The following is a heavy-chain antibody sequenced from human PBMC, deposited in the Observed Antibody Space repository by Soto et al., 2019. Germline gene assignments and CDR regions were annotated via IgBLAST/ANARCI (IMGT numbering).Heavy chain of an antibody. CDR3: ARDFITMIVVVQSGPDAFDI. J-gene: IGHJ3*02. CDR2: ISSSSSTI. V-gene: IGHV3-48*02. Sequence: PGGSLRLSCAASGFTFSSYSMNWVRQAPGKGLERVSYISSSSSTIYYADTVKGRFTISRDNDKNTLYLQMNSMRDEDTAVYYGARDFITMIVVVQSGPDAFDIWGQGTMVTVSS. D-gene: IGHD3-22*01. CDR1: GFTFSSYS.